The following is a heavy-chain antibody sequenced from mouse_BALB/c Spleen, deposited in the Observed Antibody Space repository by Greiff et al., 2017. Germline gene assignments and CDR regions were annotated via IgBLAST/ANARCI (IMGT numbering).Heavy chain of an antibody. CDR3: ASTRDGNYAMDY. V-gene: IGHV1-87*01. D-gene: IGHD1-1*01. J-gene: IGHJ4*01. CDR2: IYPGDGDT. Sequence: VKLQASGAELARPGASVKLSCKASGYTFTSYWMQWVKQRPGQGLEWIGAIYPGDGDTRYTQKFKGKATLTADKSSSTAYMQLSSLASEDSAVYYSASTRDGNYAMDYWGQGNSVTDSS. CDR1: GYTFTSYW.